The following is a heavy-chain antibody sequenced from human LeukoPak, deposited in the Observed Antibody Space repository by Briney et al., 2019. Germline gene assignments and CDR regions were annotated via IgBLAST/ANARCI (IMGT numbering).Heavy chain of an antibody. CDR3: AKDQYCTSTSCYVGY. J-gene: IGHJ4*02. CDR1: GFTFSNYA. V-gene: IGHV3-23*01. D-gene: IGHD2-2*01. CDR2: ISGSGGST. Sequence: GGSLRLSCAASGFTFSNYAMSWVRQAPGKGLEWVSGISGSGGSTFYADSVRGRFTISRDNSKSTLYLQMNSLRAEDTAVYYCAKDQYCTSTSCYVGYWGQGTLVTVSS.